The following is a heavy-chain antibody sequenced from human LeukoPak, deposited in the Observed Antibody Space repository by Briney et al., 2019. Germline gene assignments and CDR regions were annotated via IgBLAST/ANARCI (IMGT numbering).Heavy chain of an antibody. J-gene: IGHJ4*02. V-gene: IGHV5-51*01. D-gene: IGHD2-21*02. Sequence: GESLKISCKGSGYSFSSYWIGWVRQMPGKGLEWMGMIYPGDSDTRYSPSFQGQVTISADKSISTAYLQWSSLKASDTAMYYCARRAYCGGDCYLDYWGQGTLVAVSS. CDR3: ARRAYCGGDCYLDY. CDR1: GYSFSSYW. CDR2: IYPGDSDT.